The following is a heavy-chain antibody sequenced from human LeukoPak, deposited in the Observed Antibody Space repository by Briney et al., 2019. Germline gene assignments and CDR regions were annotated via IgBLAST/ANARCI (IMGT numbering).Heavy chain of an antibody. CDR1: GFTFSSYA. CDR2: ISYDGSNK. Sequence: GGSLRLSCAASGFTFSSYAMHWVRQAPGKGLEWVAVISYDGSNKYCADSVKGRFTISRDNSKNTLYLQMNSLRAEDTAVYYCARVAASQYYFDYWGQGTLVTVSS. J-gene: IGHJ4*02. V-gene: IGHV3-30-3*01. D-gene: IGHD2-15*01. CDR3: ARVAASQYYFDY.